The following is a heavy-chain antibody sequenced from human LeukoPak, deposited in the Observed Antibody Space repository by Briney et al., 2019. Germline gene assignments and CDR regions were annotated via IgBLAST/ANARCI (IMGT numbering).Heavy chain of an antibody. J-gene: IGHJ4*02. D-gene: IGHD3-22*01. CDR1: GFTFSDCY. CDR3: ARGWNYYDSSFDY. Sequence: GGSLRLSCAASGFTFSDCYMSWIRQAPGKGLEWVSYISSSGSTIYYADSVKGRFTISRDNAKNSLYLQMNSLRAEDTAVYYCARGWNYYDSSFDYWGQGTLVTVSS. CDR2: ISSSGSTI. V-gene: IGHV3-11*01.